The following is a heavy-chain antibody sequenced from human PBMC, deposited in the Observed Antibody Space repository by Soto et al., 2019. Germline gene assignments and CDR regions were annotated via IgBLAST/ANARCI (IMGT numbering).Heavy chain of an antibody. V-gene: IGHV3-30-3*01. CDR1: GFTFSSYP. D-gene: IGHD6-13*01. Sequence: QVQLVESGGGVVQPGRSLRLSCAASGFTFSSYPMHWVRQAPGKGPEWVAVISVNGNNIHYGDSVKGRFTISRDNSKNPLYWQMSSLGVEATAVSSWPRPHSSSWHWFDPWGKGTLSPSPQ. J-gene: IGHJ5*02. CDR3: PRPHSSSWHWFDP. CDR2: ISVNGNNI.